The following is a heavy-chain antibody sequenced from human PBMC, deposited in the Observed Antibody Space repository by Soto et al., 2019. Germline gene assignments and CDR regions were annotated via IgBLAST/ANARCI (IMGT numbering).Heavy chain of an antibody. D-gene: IGHD2-8*02. CDR2: INSDGSTT. Sequence: EVQLVESGGGLVQPGGSLRLSCAASGFTFSDYWMHWVRQAPGKGLVWVSRINSDGSTTNYADSVRGRFTISRDNAKNQLYLQMDNLRVENRAEYYCARALTGTFDYWGHGALVTVSS. CDR1: GFTFSDYW. CDR3: ARALTGTFDY. J-gene: IGHJ4*01. V-gene: IGHV3-74*01.